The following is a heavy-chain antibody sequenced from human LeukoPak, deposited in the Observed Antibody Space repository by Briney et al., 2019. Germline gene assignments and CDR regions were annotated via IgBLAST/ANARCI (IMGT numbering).Heavy chain of an antibody. Sequence: SETLSLTCAVYGGSFSGYYWSWIRQPPGKGLEWIGEINHSGSTNYNPSLKSRVTISVDTSKNQFSLKLNSVTAADTAVYFCARHIVGIGMYYFDQWGQGTLVTVSS. V-gene: IGHV4-34*01. D-gene: IGHD2-21*01. CDR1: GGSFSGYY. CDR3: ARHIVGIGMYYFDQ. J-gene: IGHJ4*02. CDR2: INHSGST.